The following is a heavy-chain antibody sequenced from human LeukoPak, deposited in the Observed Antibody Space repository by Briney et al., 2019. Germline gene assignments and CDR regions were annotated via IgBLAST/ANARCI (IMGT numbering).Heavy chain of an antibody. Sequence: SVKVSCKASGGTFSSYAISWVRQAPGQGLEWMRRIIPILGIANYAQKFQGRVTITADKSTSTAYMELSSLRSEDTAVYYCARDGSYDSSGSWGQGTLVTVSS. CDR2: IIPILGIA. V-gene: IGHV1-69*04. CDR1: GGTFSSYA. CDR3: ARDGSYDSSGS. D-gene: IGHD3-22*01. J-gene: IGHJ4*02.